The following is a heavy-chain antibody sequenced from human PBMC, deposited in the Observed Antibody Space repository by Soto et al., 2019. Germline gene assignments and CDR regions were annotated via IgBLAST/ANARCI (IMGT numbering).Heavy chain of an antibody. J-gene: IGHJ6*02. D-gene: IGHD2-21*02. CDR1: GFTFSAYD. Sequence: GGSLRLSCAASGFTFSAYDMHWVRQAPGKGLEWVALISYDGSNYYYADSVKGRFTISRDKSKNTLYLQMNSLRAEDTAVYYCAKDNFHCCDDCYHYYGLDVWGQGTTVTVSS. V-gene: IGHV3-30*18. CDR3: AKDNFHCCDDCYHYYGLDV. CDR2: ISYDGSNY.